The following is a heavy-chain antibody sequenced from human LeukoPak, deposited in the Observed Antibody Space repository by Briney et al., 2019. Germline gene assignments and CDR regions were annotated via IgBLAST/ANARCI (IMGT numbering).Heavy chain of an antibody. CDR2: INPNSGGT. CDR3: ARAGTRGIFGVFGY. CDR1: GYAFTGYY. D-gene: IGHD3-3*01. Sequence: ASVKVSCKASGYAFTGYYIHWVRQAPGQGLEWMGWINPNSGGTNYAQKFQGRVTMTRDTSISTAYMELSRLRSDDTAVYYCARAGTRGIFGVFGYWGQGTLVTVSS. J-gene: IGHJ4*02. V-gene: IGHV1-2*02.